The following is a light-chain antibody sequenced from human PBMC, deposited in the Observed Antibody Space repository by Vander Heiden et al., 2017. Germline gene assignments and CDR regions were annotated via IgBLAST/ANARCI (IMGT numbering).Light chain of an antibody. CDR3: QSYDSSLRGSV. CDR1: NSNIGAGST. CDR2: GNN. J-gene: IGLJ3*02. Sequence: QSVLTQPPSVSGAPGQRVTISCTGSNSNIGAGSTVHWYQHLPGTAPKLVMYGNNNRPSGVPDRFAGPKSGTSASLAVTGLQAEDEADYYCQSYDSSLRGSVFGGGTKLTVL. V-gene: IGLV1-40*01.